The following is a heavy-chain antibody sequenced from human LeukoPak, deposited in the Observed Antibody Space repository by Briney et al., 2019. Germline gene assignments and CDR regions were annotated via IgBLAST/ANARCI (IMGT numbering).Heavy chain of an antibody. V-gene: IGHV3-21*01. CDR3: ARVKRSNPGLPRIDY. J-gene: IGHJ4*02. Sequence: GGSLRLSCAASGFTFSSYSMNWVRQAPGKGLEWVSSISSSSSYIYYADSVKGRFTISRDNAKNSLYLQMNSLRAEDTAVYYCARVKRSNPGLPRIDYWGQGTLVTVSS. D-gene: IGHD1-14*01. CDR2: ISSSSSYI. CDR1: GFTFSSYS.